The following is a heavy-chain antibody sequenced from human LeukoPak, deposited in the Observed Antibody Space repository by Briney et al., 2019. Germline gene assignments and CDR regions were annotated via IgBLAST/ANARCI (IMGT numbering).Heavy chain of an antibody. V-gene: IGHV3-30*18. CDR3: AKGAYSSSMDV. D-gene: IGHD6-13*01. J-gene: IGHJ6*02. CDR2: ISYDGSNK. Sequence: GGSLRLSCAASGFTFSSYGMHWVRQAPGKGLEWVAVISYDGSNKYYADSVKGRFTISRDNSKNTLYLQMNSLRAEDTAVYYCAKGAYSSSMDVWSQGTTVTVSS. CDR1: GFTFSSYG.